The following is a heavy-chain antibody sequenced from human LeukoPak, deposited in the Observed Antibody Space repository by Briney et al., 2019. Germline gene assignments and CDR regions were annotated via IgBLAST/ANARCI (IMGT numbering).Heavy chain of an antibody. CDR3: ARDWKTLDY. V-gene: IGHV1-2*02. J-gene: IGHJ4*02. D-gene: IGHD1-1*01. Sequence: GASVKVSCKASGYTFTGYYMHWVRQAPGQGLEWMGWINPNSGGTNYAQNYQGRVTTTTDTSTSTAYMELRSLRYDDTAVYYCARDWKTLDYWGQGTPVTVSS. CDR2: INPNSGGT. CDR1: GYTFTGYY.